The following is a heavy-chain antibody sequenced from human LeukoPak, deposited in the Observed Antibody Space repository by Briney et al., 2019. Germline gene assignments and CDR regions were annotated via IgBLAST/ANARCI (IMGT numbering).Heavy chain of an antibody. D-gene: IGHD6-13*01. V-gene: IGHV1-18*01. Sequence: ASVKVSCRASGYTFPNYVIRWVRQPPGQGVDRSGWISAYNGNTNYAQKLQGRVTMTTDTSTSTAYMELRSLRSDDTAVYYCARGDSSSWYGGSYYMDVWGKGTTVTVSS. CDR2: ISAYNGNT. CDR1: GYTFPNYV. CDR3: ARGDSSSWYGGSYYMDV. J-gene: IGHJ6*03.